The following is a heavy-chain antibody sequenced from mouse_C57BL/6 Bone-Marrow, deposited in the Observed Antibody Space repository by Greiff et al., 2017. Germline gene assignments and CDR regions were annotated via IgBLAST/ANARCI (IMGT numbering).Heavy chain of an antibody. CDR1: GYAFSSSW. J-gene: IGHJ2*01. V-gene: IGHV1-82*01. CDR2: IYPGDGGT. D-gene: IGHD2-13*01. Sequence: QVQLQQSGPELVKPGASVKISCKASGYAFSSSWMNWVKQRPGKGLEWIGRIYPGDGGTNYNGKFKGKATLTADKSSSTAYMQLSSLTSEDSAVYFCARERLAGFDYWGQGTTLTVSS. CDR3: ARERLAGFDY.